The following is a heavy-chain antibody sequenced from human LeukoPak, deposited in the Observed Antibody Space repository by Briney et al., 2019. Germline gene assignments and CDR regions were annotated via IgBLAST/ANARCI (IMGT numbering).Heavy chain of an antibody. J-gene: IGHJ4*02. CDR3: VRVVTTGSGWYHFDN. CDR1: GFTITDHH. D-gene: IGHD6-13*01. CDR2: SKTTKPNSCTT. V-gene: IGHV3-72*01. Sequence: PGGSLRLSCAASGFTITDHHMDWVRQAPGKGLEWVGRSKTTKPNSCTTEYAASVKGRFTISRDDSKHSVYLQLKSLKTDDTPVYYCVRVVTTGSGWYHFDNWGQGTLVTVSS.